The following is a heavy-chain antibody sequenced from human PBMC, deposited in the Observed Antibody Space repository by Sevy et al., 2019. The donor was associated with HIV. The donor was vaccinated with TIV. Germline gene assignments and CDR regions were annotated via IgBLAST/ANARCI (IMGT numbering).Heavy chain of an antibody. CDR3: AKDQCSSTSCSRLYGMDV. CDR1: GFTFDDYA. V-gene: IGHV3-9*01. CDR2: ISWNSGSI. Sequence: GGSLRLSCAASGFTFDDYAMHWVRQAPGKGLEWVSGISWNSGSIGYADSVKGRFTISRDNAKNSLYLQMNSLRAEDTALYHCAKDQCSSTSCSRLYGMDVWGQGTTVTVSS. J-gene: IGHJ6*02. D-gene: IGHD2-2*01.